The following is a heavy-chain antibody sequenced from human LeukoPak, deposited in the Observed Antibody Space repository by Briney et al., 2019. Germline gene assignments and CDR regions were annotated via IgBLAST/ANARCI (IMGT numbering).Heavy chain of an antibody. Sequence: PSETLSLTCTVSGGSISSCYWSWIRQPAGKGLEWIGRIYTSGSTNYNPSLKSRVTMSVDTSKNQFSLKLSSVTAADTAVYYCARAVGFPTPYYYGMDVWGQGTTVTVSS. CDR1: GGSISSCY. CDR2: IYTSGST. D-gene: IGHD1-26*01. V-gene: IGHV4-4*07. CDR3: ARAVGFPTPYYYGMDV. J-gene: IGHJ6*02.